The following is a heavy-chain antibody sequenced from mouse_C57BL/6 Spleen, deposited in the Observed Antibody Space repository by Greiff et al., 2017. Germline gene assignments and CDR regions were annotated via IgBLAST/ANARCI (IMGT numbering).Heavy chain of an antibody. CDR2: FYPGSGSI. CDR3: ARHGLYYGNYAGLDY. CDR1: GYTFTEYT. J-gene: IGHJ2*01. Sequence: VKLMESGAELVKPGASVKLSCKASGYTFTEYTIHWVKQRSGQGLEWIGWFYPGSGSIKYNEKFKDKATLTADKSSSTVYMELSRLTSEDSAVYFGARHGLYYGNYAGLDYWGQGTTLTVSS. D-gene: IGHD2-1*01. V-gene: IGHV1-62-2*01.